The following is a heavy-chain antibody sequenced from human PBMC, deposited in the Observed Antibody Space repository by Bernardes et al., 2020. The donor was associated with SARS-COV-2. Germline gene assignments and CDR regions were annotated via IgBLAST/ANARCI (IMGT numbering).Heavy chain of an antibody. Sequence: ASVKVSCKVSGYTLTELSMHWVRQAPGKGLEWMGGFDPEDGETIYAQKFQGRVTMTEDTSTDTAYMELSSLRSEDTAVYYCASTIYPEAVDTATGGFDYWGQGTLVTVSS. CDR2: FDPEDGET. CDR1: GYTLTELS. CDR3: ASTIYPEAVDTATGGFDY. V-gene: IGHV1-24*01. D-gene: IGHD5-18*01. J-gene: IGHJ4*02.